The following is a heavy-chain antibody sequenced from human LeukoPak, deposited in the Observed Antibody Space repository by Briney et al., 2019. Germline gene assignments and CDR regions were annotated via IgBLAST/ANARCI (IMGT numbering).Heavy chain of an antibody. J-gene: IGHJ4*02. CDR1: GYSFTSFW. CDR2: IYPGDSDT. D-gene: IGHD1-1*01. Sequence: GESLKISSRGSGYSFTSFWIAWVRQMPGKGLEWMGIIYPGDSDTRYSPSFQGQVTISADKSISTAYLQWSSLKASDAAMYYCARRYWSDGKYYFDYWGQETPVTVSS. V-gene: IGHV5-51*01. CDR3: ARRYWSDGKYYFDY.